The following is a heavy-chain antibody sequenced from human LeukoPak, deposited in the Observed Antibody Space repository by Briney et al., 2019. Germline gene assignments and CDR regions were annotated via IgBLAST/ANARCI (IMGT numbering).Heavy chain of an antibody. V-gene: IGHV3-23*01. Sequence: GGSLRLSCAASGFSFNTFSMNWVRQAPGKGLEWVSAISGSGDNTYYADSVKGRFTVSRDNSKNTLYVQMKSLRAEDTADYYCAKDFVVVPGNVNYFDYWGQGTLVTVSS. CDR2: ISGSGDNT. D-gene: IGHD2-21*02. J-gene: IGHJ4*02. CDR3: AKDFVVVPGNVNYFDY. CDR1: GFSFNTFS.